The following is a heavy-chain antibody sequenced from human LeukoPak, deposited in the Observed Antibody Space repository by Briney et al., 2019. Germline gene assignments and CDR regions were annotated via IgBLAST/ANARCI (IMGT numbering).Heavy chain of an antibody. CDR1: GFPFSSYA. D-gene: IGHD3-10*01. V-gene: IGHV3-23*01. Sequence: GGSLRLSCAASGFPFSSYAMSWVSQAPGKGLEWVSGISGSGGNTYYADSVKGRFTISRDNSKNTLYLQMNSLRAEDTAVYFCAKVVFILTNLYYFDCWGQGTLDTVSS. J-gene: IGHJ4*02. CDR2: ISGSGGNT. CDR3: AKVVFILTNLYYFDC.